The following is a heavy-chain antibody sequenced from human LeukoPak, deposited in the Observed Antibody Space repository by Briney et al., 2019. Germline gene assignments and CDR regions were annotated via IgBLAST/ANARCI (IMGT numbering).Heavy chain of an antibody. J-gene: IGHJ5*02. CDR2: ISAYNGNT. CDR3: ARESYYDILTGYYLNWFDP. V-gene: IGHV1-18*01. CDR1: GYTFTSYG. D-gene: IGHD3-9*01. Sequence: ASVKVSCKASGYTFTSYGISWVRQAPGQGHEWMGWISAYNGNTNYAQKLQGRVTMTTDTPKSTAYMELRSLRSDYTAVYYCARESYYDILTGYYLNWFDPWGQGTLVTVSS.